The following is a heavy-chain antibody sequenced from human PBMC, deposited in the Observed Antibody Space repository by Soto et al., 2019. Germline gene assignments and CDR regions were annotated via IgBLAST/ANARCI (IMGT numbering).Heavy chain of an antibody. D-gene: IGHD3-3*01. CDR3: AKGAVTSIFGYFDY. V-gene: IGHV3-9*01. J-gene: IGHJ4*02. Sequence: EVHLVESGGGLVQPGRSLRLSCTASGFTFDDYAMHWARQVPGKGLEWVSSISWNSGNIVYADSVKGRFTISRDSANNSLYLQMSSLRTEDTALYYCAKGAVTSIFGYFDYWGQGTLVTVSS. CDR1: GFTFDDYA. CDR2: ISWNSGNI.